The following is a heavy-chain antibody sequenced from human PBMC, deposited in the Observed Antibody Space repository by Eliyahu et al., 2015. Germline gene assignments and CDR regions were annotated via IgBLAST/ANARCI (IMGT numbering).Heavy chain of an antibody. D-gene: IGHD3-9*01. CDR3: ITELSMTGFAMS. V-gene: IGHV3-15*01. CDR2: IQSTTDGWTT. Sequence: EVQLVESGGGLVQPGGSLGLSXAASGFTFXTAWMGWVRQAPGKGLEWVGRIQSTTDGWTTAYAAPVKGRFTMSRDDSKNTVYLQMNSLKTEDSAVYYCITELSMTGFAMSWGQGTLVTVSS. J-gene: IGHJ4*02. CDR1: GFTFXTAW.